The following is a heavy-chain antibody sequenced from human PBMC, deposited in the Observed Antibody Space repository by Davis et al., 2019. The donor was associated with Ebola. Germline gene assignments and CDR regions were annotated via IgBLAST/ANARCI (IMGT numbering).Heavy chain of an antibody. J-gene: IGHJ4*02. CDR3: ARLDGLSL. Sequence: MPGGSLTLSCTVSGGSMISTDYCWAWIRQLPAKGLEWLGSIFNGGSIYYHSSLKSRVTISVDTSKNQFSVKLSSVTAADTAVYYCARLDGLSLWGQGTLVTVSS. V-gene: IGHV4-39*01. CDR2: IFNGGSI. D-gene: IGHD5-24*01. CDR1: GGSMISTDYC.